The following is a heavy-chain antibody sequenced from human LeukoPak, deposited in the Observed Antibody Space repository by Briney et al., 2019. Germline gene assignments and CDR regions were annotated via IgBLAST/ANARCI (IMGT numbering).Heavy chain of an antibody. CDR1: GGSISSYY. CDR2: IYYSGST. D-gene: IGHD3-16*01. V-gene: IGHV4-59*01. CDR3: AREGGGGNYFDY. J-gene: IGHJ4*02. Sequence: PSETLSLTRTVSGGSISSYYWSWIRQPPGKGLEWIGYIYYSGSTNYNPSLKSRVTISVDTSKNQFSLKLSSVTAADTAVYYCAREGGGGNYFDYWGQGTLVTVSS.